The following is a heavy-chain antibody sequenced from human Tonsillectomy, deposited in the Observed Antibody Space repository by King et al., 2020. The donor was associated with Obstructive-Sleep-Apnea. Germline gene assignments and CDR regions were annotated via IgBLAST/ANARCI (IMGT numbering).Heavy chain of an antibody. Sequence: QLVQSGAEVKKPGASVKVSCKASGYTFTSYGISWMRQAPGEGLEWMGWLSAYNGNANYAQRLQGRVTMTTDTSTSTAYMELRSLRSDDTAVYYCARVYGSSGWYLGFEIDYWGQGTLVTVSS. CDR1: GYTFTSYG. CDR2: LSAYNGNA. J-gene: IGHJ4*02. D-gene: IGHD6-19*01. V-gene: IGHV1-18*04. CDR3: ARVYGSSGWYLGFEIDY.